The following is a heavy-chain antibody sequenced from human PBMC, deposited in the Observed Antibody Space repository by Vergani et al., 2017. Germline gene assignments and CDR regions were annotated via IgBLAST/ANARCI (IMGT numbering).Heavy chain of an antibody. D-gene: IGHD3-16*01. CDR3: ARDRHPVRGDYYYYMDV. Sequence: VQLLESGGDLVQPGGSLRLSCAASGFTFSSYAMHWVRQAPGKGLEWVAVISYDGSNKYYADSVKGRFTISRDNSKNTLYLQMNSLRAEDTAVYYCARDRHPVRGDYYYYMDVWGQGTLVTVSS. CDR1: GFTFSSYA. J-gene: IGHJ6*03. CDR2: ISYDGSNK. V-gene: IGHV3-30-3*01.